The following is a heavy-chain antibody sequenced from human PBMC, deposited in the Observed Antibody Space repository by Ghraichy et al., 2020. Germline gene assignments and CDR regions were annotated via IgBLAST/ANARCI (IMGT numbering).Heavy chain of an antibody. Sequence: TLSLTCAVYGGSFSGYYWSWIRQPPGKGLEWIGEINHSGSTNYNPSLKSRVTISVDTSKNQFSLKLSSVTAADTAVYYCARRVRFLEWLYPLGAFDIWGQGTMVTVSS. V-gene: IGHV4-34*01. D-gene: IGHD3-3*01. CDR1: GGSFSGYY. CDR2: INHSGST. CDR3: ARRVRFLEWLYPLGAFDI. J-gene: IGHJ3*02.